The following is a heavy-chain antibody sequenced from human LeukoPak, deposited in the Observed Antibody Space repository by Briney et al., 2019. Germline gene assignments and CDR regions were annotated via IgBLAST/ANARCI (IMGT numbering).Heavy chain of an antibody. CDR1: GYSFTSYW. V-gene: IGHV5-51*01. CDR3: ARRAGSYSSSSGGFDY. CDR2: IYPGDSDT. Sequence: GESLKISCKGSGYSFTSYWIGWVRQMPGKGLEWMGIIYPGDSDTRYSPSFQGQVTISADKSLTTAYLQWSSLKASDTAMYYCARRAGSYSSSSGGFDYWGQGTLVAVSS. D-gene: IGHD6-6*01. J-gene: IGHJ4*02.